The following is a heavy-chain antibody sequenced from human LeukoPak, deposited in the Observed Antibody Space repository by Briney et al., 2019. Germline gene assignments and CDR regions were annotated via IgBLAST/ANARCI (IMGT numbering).Heavy chain of an antibody. CDR3: ARDHKDWGVFDY. CDR2: ITPSSSTI. CDR1: GFTFSTYA. Sequence: GGSLRLSCAASGFTFSTYAMNWVRQAPGKGLEWVSYITPSSSTIYYADSVKGRFTISRDDAKNSLYLQMNSLRAEDTALYYCARDHKDWGVFDYWGQGTLVTVSS. V-gene: IGHV3-48*04. J-gene: IGHJ4*02. D-gene: IGHD7-27*01.